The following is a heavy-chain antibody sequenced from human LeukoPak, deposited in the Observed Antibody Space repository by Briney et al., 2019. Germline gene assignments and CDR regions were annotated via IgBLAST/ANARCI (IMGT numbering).Heavy chain of an antibody. V-gene: IGHV4-39*01. CDR2: IYYSGST. Sequence: PSETLSLTCTVSGGSISSSSYYWGWIRQGPGKGLEWIGSIYYSGSTYYNPSLKSRVTISVDTSKNQFSLKLSSVTAADTAVYYCARLPGRYSSSGFDYWGQGTLVTVSS. D-gene: IGHD6-6*01. CDR3: ARLPGRYSSSGFDY. J-gene: IGHJ4*02. CDR1: GGSISSSSYY.